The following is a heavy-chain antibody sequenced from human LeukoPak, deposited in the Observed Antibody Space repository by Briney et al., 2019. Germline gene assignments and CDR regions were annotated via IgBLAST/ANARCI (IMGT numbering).Heavy chain of an antibody. CDR2: ISYDGSNK. CDR1: GFTFSSYG. Sequence: GGSLRLSCAASGFTFSSYGMHWVRQAPGKGLEWVAVISYDGSNKYYADPVKGRFTISRDNSKNTLYLQMNSLRAEDTAVYYCAKDQQEYSSSSGLFDYWGQGTLVTVSS. CDR3: AKDQQEYSSSSGLFDY. J-gene: IGHJ4*02. V-gene: IGHV3-30*18. D-gene: IGHD6-6*01.